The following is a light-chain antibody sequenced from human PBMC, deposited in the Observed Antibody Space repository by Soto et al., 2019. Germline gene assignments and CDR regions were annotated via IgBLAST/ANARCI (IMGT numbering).Light chain of an antibody. CDR2: DVT. Sequence: QPASVSGSPGQSITISCTGTSSDVGGYNYVSWYQHHPGKAPKLMIYDVTNRPSGVSNRFSGSKSGNTASLTISGVQSEDEASYYCSSYTTTSTVVFGGGTKLTVL. V-gene: IGLV2-14*03. CDR1: SSDVGGYNY. J-gene: IGLJ2*01. CDR3: SSYTTTSTVV.